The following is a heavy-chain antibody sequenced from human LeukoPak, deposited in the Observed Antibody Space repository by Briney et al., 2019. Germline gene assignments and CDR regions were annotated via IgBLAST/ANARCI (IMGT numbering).Heavy chain of an antibody. V-gene: IGHV3-23*01. J-gene: IGHJ4*02. CDR1: GFTFSSYA. CDR2: ISGGGGTT. D-gene: IGHD2-2*02. Sequence: GGSLRLSCAASGFTFSSYAMSWVRQAPGKGLEWVSTISGGGGTTYYADSVKGRFTISRDNSKNTPYLQMNSLRAEDTAIYYCAKAILPATILSFNDYWGQGTLVTVSS. CDR3: AKAILPATILSFNDY.